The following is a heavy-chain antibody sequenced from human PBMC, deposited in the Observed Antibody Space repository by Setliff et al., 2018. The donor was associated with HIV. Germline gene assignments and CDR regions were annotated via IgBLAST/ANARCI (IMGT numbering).Heavy chain of an antibody. CDR1: GFTFSTYW. J-gene: IGHJ4*02. CDR3: ARDSSSWYEFYFDC. Sequence: GGSLRLSCAASGFTFSTYWMTWVRQAPGQGLEWVANIQQDGDEIYYLDSVKGRFTISRDNAKNSLYLQMNSLRAEDTAVYYCARDSSSWYEFYFDCWGQGTLVTVSS. D-gene: IGHD6-13*01. CDR2: IQQDGDEI. V-gene: IGHV3-7*01.